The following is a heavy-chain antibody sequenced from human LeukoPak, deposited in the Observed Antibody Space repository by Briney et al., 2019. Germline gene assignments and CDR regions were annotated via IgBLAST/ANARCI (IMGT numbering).Heavy chain of an antibody. CDR1: GYTFTGYC. D-gene: IGHD3-10*01. V-gene: IGHV1-2*06. CDR3: ARGGSDY. CDR2: INPNSGDS. J-gene: IGHJ4*02. Sequence: ASVKVSCKTSGYTFTGYCIHWVRQAPGQGLEWMGRINPNSGDSNSAQKFQDRVTMTRDTSISTAYMELSRLTSDDTAIYYCARGGSDYWGQGTLVTVSS.